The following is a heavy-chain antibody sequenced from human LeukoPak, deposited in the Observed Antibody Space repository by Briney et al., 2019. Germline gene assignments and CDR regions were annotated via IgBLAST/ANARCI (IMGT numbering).Heavy chain of an antibody. CDR1: GYSFTSHW. V-gene: IGHV5-51*01. CDR2: IYPGDSDT. CDR3: ARRGYCSSTSCYLDY. J-gene: IGHJ4*02. D-gene: IGHD2-2*01. Sequence: GESLKISCKGSGYSFTSHWIAWVRQMPGKGLEWMGIIYPGDSDTRYSPSFQGQVTISADKSISTAYLQWSSLKASDTAMYYCARRGYCSSTSCYLDYWGQGTLVTVSS.